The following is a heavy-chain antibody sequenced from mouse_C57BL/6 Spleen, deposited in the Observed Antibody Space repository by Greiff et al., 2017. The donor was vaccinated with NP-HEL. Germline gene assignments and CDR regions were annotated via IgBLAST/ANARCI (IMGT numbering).Heavy chain of an antibody. CDR3: ERGIYYGNYEGAMDY. CDR1: GFTFTDYG. CDR2: ISTGSSTI. Sequence: EVMLVESGGGLVKPGGSLKLSCAASGFTFTDYGMHWVRQAPEKGLEWVAYISTGSSTIYYADTVKGRSTISRDNAKNTLCLQMTSLRSEDTDMYYCERGIYYGNYEGAMDYWGQGTSVTVSS. J-gene: IGHJ4*01. V-gene: IGHV5-17*01. D-gene: IGHD2-1*01.